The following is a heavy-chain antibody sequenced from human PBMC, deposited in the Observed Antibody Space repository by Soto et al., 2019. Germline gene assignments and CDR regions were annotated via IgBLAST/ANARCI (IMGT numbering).Heavy chain of an antibody. J-gene: IGHJ6*02. CDR1: GFTFSTYS. D-gene: IGHD2-2*02. Sequence: KPGGSLRLSCVGSGFTFSTYSINWVRQAPGKGLEWVSSISSRSDIYYADSVKGRFTISRDNAKNSVSLQMNSLRAEDTAVYYCAREYTAWPLAYGLDVWGQGTTVTVS. V-gene: IGHV3-21*01. CDR3: AREYTAWPLAYGLDV. CDR2: ISSRSDI.